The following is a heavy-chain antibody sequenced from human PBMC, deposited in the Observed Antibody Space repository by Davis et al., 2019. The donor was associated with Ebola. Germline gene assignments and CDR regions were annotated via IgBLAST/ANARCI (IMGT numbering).Heavy chain of an antibody. CDR3: ARDSTTTVTTLDY. V-gene: IGHV4-34*01. CDR1: GGSFSGYY. CDR2: INHSGST. Sequence: GSLRLSCAAYGGSFSGYYWSWIRQPPGKGLEWIGEINHSGSTNYNPSLKSRVTISVDTSKNQFSLKLSSVTAADTAVYYCARDSTTTVTTLDYWGQGTLVTVSS. D-gene: IGHD4-17*01. J-gene: IGHJ4*02.